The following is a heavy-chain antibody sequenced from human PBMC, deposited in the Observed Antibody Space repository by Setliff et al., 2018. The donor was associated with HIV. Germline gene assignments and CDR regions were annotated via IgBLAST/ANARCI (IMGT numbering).Heavy chain of an antibody. CDR3: ARHGGGYSYGSFDF. CDR1: GGSMSGYY. V-gene: IGHV4-59*08. D-gene: IGHD5-18*01. Sequence: SETLSLTCSASGGSMSGYYWSWIRQPPGRGLEWIGYVSYSGDTNYNPSLKSRVTISIDTSKNQFSPRVNSVTAADTALYSCARHGGGYSYGSFDFWSQGTLVTVSS. J-gene: IGHJ4*02. CDR2: VSYSGDT.